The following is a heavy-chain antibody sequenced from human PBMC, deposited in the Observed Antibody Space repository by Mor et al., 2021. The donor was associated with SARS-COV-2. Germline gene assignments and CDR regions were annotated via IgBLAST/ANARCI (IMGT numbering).Heavy chain of an antibody. V-gene: IGHV1-46*01. J-gene: IGHJ2*01. CDR3: ARGEERWGPASPLKSDWYFDL. CDR2: INPSGGST. Sequence: WGGIINPSGGSTSYAQKFQGRVTMTRDTSTSTVYMELSSLRSEDTAVYYCARGEERWGPASPLKSDWYFDLWGRGTLVTVSS. D-gene: IGHD1-1*01.